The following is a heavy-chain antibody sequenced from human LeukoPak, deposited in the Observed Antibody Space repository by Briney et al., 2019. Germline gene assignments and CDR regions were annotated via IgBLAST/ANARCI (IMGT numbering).Heavy chain of an antibody. CDR2: IKQDGSEK. CDR1: GFTFKSDW. V-gene: IGHV3-7*01. CDR3: TLGYCRGGSCYQSDY. D-gene: IGHD2-15*01. J-gene: IGHJ4*02. Sequence: PGGSLRLSCEASGFTFKSDWMNWVRQAPGKGLEWVANIKQDGSEKYYVDSVKGRFTISRDNAKNSLYLQMNSLRVEDTAVYYCTLGYCRGGSCYQSDYWGQGTLVTVSS.